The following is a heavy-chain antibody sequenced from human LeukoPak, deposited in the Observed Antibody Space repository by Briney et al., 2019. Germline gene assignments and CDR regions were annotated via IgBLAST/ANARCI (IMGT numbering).Heavy chain of an antibody. D-gene: IGHD2-2*01. CDR1: GGTFSSYA. J-gene: IGHJ4*02. CDR3: ASRLYCSNTRCRNFPFAY. CDR2: IIPIFGTA. Sequence: SVKVSCKASGGTFSSYAINWVRQAPGQGLEWMGGIIPIFGTANNAQKFQDRVTITADEYTSTAYMELSSLRSEDTAIYYCASRLYCSNTRCRNFPFAYWGQGTLVTVSS. V-gene: IGHV1-69*13.